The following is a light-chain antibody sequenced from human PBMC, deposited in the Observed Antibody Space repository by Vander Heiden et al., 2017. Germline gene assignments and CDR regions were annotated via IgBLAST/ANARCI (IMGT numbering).Light chain of an antibody. Sequence: QSVLTQPPSASWTPGQRVTIPCSGSSSNIGSNYVSWYQQLPGTAPKLLIYRNNQRPSGVPDRFSGSKSGTSASLAISGLRSEDEADYYCAAWDDSLSGYVFGTGTKVTVL. CDR3: AAWDDSLSGYV. CDR2: RNN. CDR1: SSNIGSNY. V-gene: IGLV1-47*01. J-gene: IGLJ1*01.